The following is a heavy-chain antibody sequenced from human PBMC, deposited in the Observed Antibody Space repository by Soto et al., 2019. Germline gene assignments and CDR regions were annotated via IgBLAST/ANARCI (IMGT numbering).Heavy chain of an antibody. J-gene: IGHJ5*02. D-gene: IGHD4-17*01. CDR2: IIPIFGKA. V-gene: IGHV1-69*01. CDR1: GGTFSSYA. Sequence: QVQLVQSGAEVKKPGSSVKVSCKASGGTFSSYAISWVRQAHGQGLEWMGGIIPIFGKANYAQKFQGRVTITADESTSTAYMELSSLRSEDTAVYYCARALKGTISYGDCPSWFDPWGQGTLVTVSS. CDR3: ARALKGTISYGDCPSWFDP.